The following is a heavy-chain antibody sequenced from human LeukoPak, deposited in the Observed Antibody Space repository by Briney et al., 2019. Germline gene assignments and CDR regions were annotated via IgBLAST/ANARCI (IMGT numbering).Heavy chain of an antibody. CDR3: ARDGGYCSSTSCYEFDY. Sequence: GRSLRLSYAASGFTFSSYGMHWVRQAPGKGLEWVAVIWYDGSNKYYADSVKGRFTISRDNSKNTLYLQMNSLRAEDTAVYYCARDGGYCSSTSCYEFDYWDQGTLVTVSS. CDR2: IWYDGSNK. CDR1: GFTFSSYG. D-gene: IGHD2-2*01. J-gene: IGHJ4*02. V-gene: IGHV3-33*01.